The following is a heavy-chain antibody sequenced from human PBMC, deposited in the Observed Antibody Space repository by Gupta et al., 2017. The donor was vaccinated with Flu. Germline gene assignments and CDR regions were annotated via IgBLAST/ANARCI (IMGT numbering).Heavy chain of an antibody. V-gene: IGHV4-61*02. Sequence: QVQLQESGPGLVEPSQTLSLTCSVSGVSISNNNHYWSWIRQSAGKGLEWIGHIYTSGMTNYNPSLKSRVTIPVDTSKNQISLKMTSVTAADTAVYYCAADITYAWFFYWGQGTLVTVSS. CDR2: IYTSGMT. CDR3: AADITYAWFFY. CDR1: GVSISNNNHY. J-gene: IGHJ4*02. D-gene: IGHD1-20*01.